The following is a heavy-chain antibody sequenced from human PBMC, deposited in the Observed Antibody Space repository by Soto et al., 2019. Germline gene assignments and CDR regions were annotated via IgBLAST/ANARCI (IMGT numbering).Heavy chain of an antibody. J-gene: IGHJ3*02. Sequence: ASVKVSCKASGYTFTTYGIIWVRQAPGQGLEWMGWISVHDGYTNYAQKVQGRVTMTTDTSTSTAYMELRSLRSDDTAVYYCARDFGRGGSFDIWGQGTMVTVSS. CDR1: GYTFTTYG. V-gene: IGHV1-18*01. CDR2: ISVHDGYT. CDR3: ARDFGRGGSFDI. D-gene: IGHD2-15*01.